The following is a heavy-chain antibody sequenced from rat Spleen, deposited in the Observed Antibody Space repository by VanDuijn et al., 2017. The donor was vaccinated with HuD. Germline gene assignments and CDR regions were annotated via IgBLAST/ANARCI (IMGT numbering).Heavy chain of an antibody. CDR1: GFTFSNYH. CDR3: ARTGEAIAWFAY. CDR2: ISTGGGDT. J-gene: IGHJ3*01. V-gene: IGHV5-25*01. Sequence: EVQLVESGGGLVQPGRSMKLSCAASGFTFSNYHMAWVRQAPTKGLEWVASISTGGGDTYYRDSVKGRFTISREIAKSILFLEMDSLRSEDTATYSCARTGEAIAWFAYWGQGTLVTVSS. D-gene: IGHD1-11*01.